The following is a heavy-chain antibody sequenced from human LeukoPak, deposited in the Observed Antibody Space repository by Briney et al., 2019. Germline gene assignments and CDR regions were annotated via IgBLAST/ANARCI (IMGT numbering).Heavy chain of an antibody. V-gene: IGHV4-39*01. CDR1: GGSISSSSYY. CDR2: IYYSGST. D-gene: IGHD2-21*02. CDR3: ARSHIVAVTGFAFDI. Sequence: SETLSLTCTVSGGSISSSSYYWGWIRQPPGKGLEWIGSIYYSGSTYYNPSLKSRVTITVDTSKNQFSLKLSSVTAADTTVYSCARSHIVAVTGFAFDIWGQGTLVTVSS. J-gene: IGHJ3*02.